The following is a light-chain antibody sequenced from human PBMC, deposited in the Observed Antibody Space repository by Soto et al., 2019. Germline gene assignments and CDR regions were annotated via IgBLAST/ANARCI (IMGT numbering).Light chain of an antibody. Sequence: QTVLTQPPSVSGAPGERVTISCTGSSSDIGAGYRVRWYQQVPGTAPKLLIYDNTNRPSGVPARFSGSKSGTSASLAISGLQADDEADYYCQSFDKYLSAVVFGGGTKLTVL. CDR1: SSDIGAGYR. V-gene: IGLV1-40*01. CDR3: QSFDKYLSAVV. CDR2: DNT. J-gene: IGLJ2*01.